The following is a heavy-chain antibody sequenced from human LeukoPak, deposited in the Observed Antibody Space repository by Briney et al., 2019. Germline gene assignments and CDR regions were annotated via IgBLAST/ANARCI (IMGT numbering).Heavy chain of an antibody. CDR3: ARDVLR. V-gene: IGHV4-31*03. Sequence: SETLSLTCTVSGDSITSGGYYWSWLRQRPGKGLEWIGYIYKTGSTYYNPSLKSRVTMSVDTSRNQFSLKVNSVTAADTAVYYCARDVLRWGQGTLVTVSS. CDR2: IYKTGST. CDR1: GDSITSGGYY. J-gene: IGHJ4*02.